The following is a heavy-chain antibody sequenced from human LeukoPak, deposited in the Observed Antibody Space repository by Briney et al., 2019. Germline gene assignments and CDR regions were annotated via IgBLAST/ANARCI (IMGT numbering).Heavy chain of an antibody. CDR3: ARGGGYTYANGMDV. CDR2: ISAYNGNT. D-gene: IGHD5-18*01. Sequence: ASVKVSCKASGYTFTTYVISWLRQAPGQGLEWMGWISAYNGNTNYAQKLQGRVTMTTDTSTTTAYTDLRSLRSDDTAVYYCARGGGYTYANGMDVWGQGTTVTVSS. V-gene: IGHV1-18*01. J-gene: IGHJ6*02. CDR1: GYTFTTYV.